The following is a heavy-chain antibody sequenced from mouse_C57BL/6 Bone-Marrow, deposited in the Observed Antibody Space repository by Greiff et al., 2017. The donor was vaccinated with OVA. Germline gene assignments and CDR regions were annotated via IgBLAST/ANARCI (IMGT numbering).Heavy chain of an antibody. Sequence: QVQLKQSGAELARPGASVKLSCKASGYTFTSYGISWVKQRTGQGLEWIGEIYPRSSNTYYNEKFKGKTTLTADKSSSTAYMELRSLTSEDSAVYFCARTRRPFITTNWGQGTTLTVSS. D-gene: IGHD1-1*01. CDR3: ARTRRPFITTN. CDR2: IYPRSSNT. CDR1: GYTFTSYG. V-gene: IGHV1-81*01. J-gene: IGHJ2*01.